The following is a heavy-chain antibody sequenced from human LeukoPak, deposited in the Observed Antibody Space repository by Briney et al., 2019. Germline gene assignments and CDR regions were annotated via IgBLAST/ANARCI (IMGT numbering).Heavy chain of an antibody. CDR1: GFTFSSYE. V-gene: IGHV3-48*03. Sequence: GGSLRLSCAASGFTFSSYETNWVRQAPGKGLEWVSYISSSGSTIYYADSVKGRFTISRDNAKNSLYLQMNSLRAEDTAVYYCARERAYYFDYWGQGTLVTVSS. J-gene: IGHJ4*02. CDR3: ARERAYYFDY. CDR2: ISSSGSTI.